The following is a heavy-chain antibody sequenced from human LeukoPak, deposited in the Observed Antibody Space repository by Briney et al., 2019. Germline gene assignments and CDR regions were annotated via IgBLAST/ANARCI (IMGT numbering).Heavy chain of an antibody. V-gene: IGHV3-64*01. CDR3: ARWYNSLDV. Sequence: GGSLRLSCVASGFTFRNYAMHWVRQAPGKGLEYVSGISSNGGSTYYANSVKGRFTISRDNSKNTLYLQMGSLRGEDMAVYYCARWYNSLDVWGQGTTVTVSS. CDR1: GFTFRNYA. CDR2: ISSNGGST. D-gene: IGHD1-1*01. J-gene: IGHJ6*02.